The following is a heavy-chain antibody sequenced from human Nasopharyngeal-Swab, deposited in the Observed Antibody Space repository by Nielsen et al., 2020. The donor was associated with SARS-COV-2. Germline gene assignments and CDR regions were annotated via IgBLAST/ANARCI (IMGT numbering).Heavy chain of an antibody. V-gene: IGHV4-30-4*01. CDR2: IYYSGST. Sequence: SETLSLTCTVSGGSISSGDYYWSWIRQPPGKGLEWIGYIYYSGSTYYNPSLKSRVTISVDTSKNQFSLKLSSVTAADTAVYYCARVDGVVGSFDFDYWGQGTLVTVSS. D-gene: IGHD2-15*01. CDR3: ARVDGVVGSFDFDY. CDR1: GGSISSGDYY. J-gene: IGHJ4*02.